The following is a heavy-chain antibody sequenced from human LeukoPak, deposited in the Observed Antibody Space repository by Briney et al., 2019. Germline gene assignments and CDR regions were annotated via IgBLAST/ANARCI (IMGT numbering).Heavy chain of an antibody. J-gene: IGHJ3*02. D-gene: IGHD6-13*01. Sequence: SETLSLTCTVSGASISSSTYYWGVIRQPPGKGLEWIGSIDHSGSTYYNPSLKSRVTISVDTSNNHFSLKLNSVTAADTAVYYCARSGQQLLFAFDIWGQGTMITVSS. CDR3: ARSGQQLLFAFDI. CDR1: GASISSSTYY. CDR2: IDHSGST. V-gene: IGHV4-39*02.